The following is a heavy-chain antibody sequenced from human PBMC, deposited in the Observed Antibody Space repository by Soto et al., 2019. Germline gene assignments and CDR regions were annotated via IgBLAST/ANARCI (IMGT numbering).Heavy chain of an antibody. Sequence: GESLKISCKGSEYTFTTYWIGWVRQMPGKGLEWMGIIYPGDSDTTYSPSFQGQVTISADKSISTDYLQWNSLKASDSAMYYCGRLDSSYYFDYWGQGTLVTVSS. CDR2: IYPGDSDT. V-gene: IGHV5-51*01. CDR1: EYTFTTYW. J-gene: IGHJ4*02. D-gene: IGHD3-22*01. CDR3: GRLDSSYYFDY.